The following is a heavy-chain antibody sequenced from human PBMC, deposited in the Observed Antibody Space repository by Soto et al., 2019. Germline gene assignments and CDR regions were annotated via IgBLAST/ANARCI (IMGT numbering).Heavy chain of an antibody. CDR3: TKSWLFEKNWFDP. V-gene: IGHV3-23*01. D-gene: IGHD3-22*01. CDR2: ISSTGLYT. J-gene: IGHJ5*02. CDR1: GFSFTTYG. Sequence: GGSLRLSCAASGFSFTTYGMSWVRQAPGKGLEWVSDISSTGLYTYLADSVKGRFTISRDNSKNTLYLQMNSLRVDDTAVYFCTKSWLFEKNWFDPWAQGTLVTVSS.